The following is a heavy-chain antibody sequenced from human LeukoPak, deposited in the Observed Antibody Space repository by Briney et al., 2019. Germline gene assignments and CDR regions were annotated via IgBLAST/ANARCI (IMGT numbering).Heavy chain of an antibody. Sequence: SQTLSLTCTVSGGSISSGGYYWSWIRQHPGKGLEWIGYIYYSGSTYYNPSLKSRVTISVDTSKNQFSLKLSSVTAADTAVYYCARDRAIAVAGKGRGYNWFDPWGQGTLVTVSS. V-gene: IGHV4-31*03. CDR1: GGSISSGGYY. J-gene: IGHJ5*02. CDR3: ARDRAIAVAGKGRGYNWFDP. D-gene: IGHD6-19*01. CDR2: IYYSGST.